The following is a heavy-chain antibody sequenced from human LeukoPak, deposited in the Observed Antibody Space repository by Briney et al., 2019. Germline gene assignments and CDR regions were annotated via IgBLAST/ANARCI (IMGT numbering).Heavy chain of an antibody. CDR2: IYHSGHT. D-gene: IGHD4-4*01. CDR1: GASVSSDY. Sequence: SETLSLTCTVSGASVSSDYWSWIRQSPGKGLEWIGYIYHSGHTMSNPSLKSRVSPSLDTSNNQFSLKLSSVTAADTAVYYCARHPFQYPFDHWGQGTVVSVSS. CDR3: ARHPFQYPFDH. J-gene: IGHJ5*02. V-gene: IGHV4-59*08.